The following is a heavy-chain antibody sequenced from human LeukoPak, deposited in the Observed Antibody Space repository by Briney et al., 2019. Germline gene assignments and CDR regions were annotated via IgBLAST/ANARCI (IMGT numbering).Heavy chain of an antibody. Sequence: SQTLSLTCAISGDSVSRSNAGWNWIRQSPSRGLEWLGRTYYRAKFYNDYAVSVQSRITIDPDTSRNQFSLQLNSVTPEDTAIYYCVRGQWNPVYYFDSWGQGTLVTVSS. J-gene: IGHJ4*02. V-gene: IGHV6-1*01. CDR3: VRGQWNPVYYFDS. CDR2: TYYRAKFYN. CDR1: GDSVSRSNAG. D-gene: IGHD6-19*01.